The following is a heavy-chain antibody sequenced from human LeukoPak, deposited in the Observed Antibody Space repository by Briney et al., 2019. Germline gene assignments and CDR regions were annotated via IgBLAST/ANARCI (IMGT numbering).Heavy chain of an antibody. D-gene: IGHD3-22*01. Sequence: SETLSLTCAVSGGSISSGGYSWSWIRQPPGEGLEWIGYIYHSGSTYYNPSLKSRVTISVDRSKNQFSLKLSSVTAADTAVYYCARVDYYDSSGYNNNYYFDYWGQGTLVTVSS. CDR3: ARVDYYDSSGYNNNYYFDY. CDR2: IYHSGST. CDR1: GGSISSGGYS. V-gene: IGHV4-30-2*01. J-gene: IGHJ4*02.